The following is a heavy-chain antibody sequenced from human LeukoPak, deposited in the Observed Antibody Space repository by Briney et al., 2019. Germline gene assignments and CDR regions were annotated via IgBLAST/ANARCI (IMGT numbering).Heavy chain of an antibody. Sequence: PGGSLRLSCAASGFTLSSYAMHWVRQAPGKGLEWVAVISYDGSNKYYADSVKGRFTISRDNSKNTLYLQMNSLRAEDTAVYYCASDYYGSGSAVNDYWGQGTLVTVSS. CDR2: ISYDGSNK. CDR3: ASDYYGSGSAVNDY. CDR1: GFTLSSYA. D-gene: IGHD3-10*01. V-gene: IGHV3-30*04. J-gene: IGHJ4*02.